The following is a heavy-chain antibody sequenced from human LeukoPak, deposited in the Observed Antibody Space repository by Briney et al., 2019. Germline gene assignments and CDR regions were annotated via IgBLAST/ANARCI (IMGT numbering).Heavy chain of an antibody. CDR1: GFTFSSYA. J-gene: IGHJ3*02. D-gene: IGHD1-26*01. Sequence: GGSLRLSCAASGFTFSSYAMHWVRQAPGKGLEWVAVISYDGSNEYYADSVKGRFTISRDNSKNTLYLQMNSLRAEDTAVYYCARNIVGARFGAFDIWGQGTMVTVSS. CDR3: ARNIVGARFGAFDI. CDR2: ISYDGSNE. V-gene: IGHV3-30-3*01.